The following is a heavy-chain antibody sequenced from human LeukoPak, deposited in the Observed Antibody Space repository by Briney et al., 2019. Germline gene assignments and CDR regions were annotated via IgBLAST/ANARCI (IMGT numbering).Heavy chain of an antibody. D-gene: IGHD3-3*01. V-gene: IGHV3-30*04. J-gene: IGHJ4*02. CDR2: ISYDGSNK. Sequence: GRSLRLSCAASGFTFSSYAMHWVRQAPGKGLEWVALISYDGSNKYYADSVKGRFTISRDNSKNTLYLQMNSLRADDTAVYYCAKDKGVAGHDYWGQGTLVTVSS. CDR3: AKDKGVAGHDY. CDR1: GFTFSSYA.